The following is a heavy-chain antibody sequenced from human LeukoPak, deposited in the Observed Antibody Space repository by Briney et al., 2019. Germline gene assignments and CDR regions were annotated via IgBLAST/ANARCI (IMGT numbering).Heavy chain of an antibody. CDR1: GFTFDVYA. V-gene: IGHV3-9*01. J-gene: IGHJ5*02. CDR2: ISWNSGSI. D-gene: IGHD6-19*01. Sequence: GGSLRLSCAASGFTFDVYAMHWVRQAPGRGLEWVSGISWNSGSIGYADSVKGRFTISRDNAKNSLYLQMNSLRAEDTALYYCAKDISSGWYSGSWFDPWGQGTLVTVSS. CDR3: AKDISSGWYSGSWFDP.